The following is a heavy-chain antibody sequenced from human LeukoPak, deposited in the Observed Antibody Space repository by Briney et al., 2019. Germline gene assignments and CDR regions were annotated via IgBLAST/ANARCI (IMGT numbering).Heavy chain of an antibody. D-gene: IGHD5-24*01. V-gene: IGHV4-59*08. CDR2: IYYSGST. CDR1: GGSISSYY. J-gene: IGHJ3*02. CDR3: ARHQRWLQYDAFDI. Sequence: SETLSLTCTVSGGSISSYYWSWIRQPPGKGLEWIGYIYYSGSTNYNPSLKSRVTISVDTSKNQFSLKLSSVTAADTAVYYCARHQRWLQYDAFDIWGQGTMVTVSS.